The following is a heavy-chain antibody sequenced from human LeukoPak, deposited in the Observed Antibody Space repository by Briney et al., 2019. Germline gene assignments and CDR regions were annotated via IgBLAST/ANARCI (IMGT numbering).Heavy chain of an antibody. Sequence: ASVKVSCKASGYTFTSYYMHWLRQAPGQGLEWMGIINPSGGSTSYAQKFQGRVTMTRDTSTSTVYMELSSLRSEDTAVYYCARDLEVPAAINNWCDPWSQGTLVTVSS. CDR1: GYTFTSYY. V-gene: IGHV1-46*03. CDR2: INPSGGST. CDR3: ARDLEVPAAINNWCDP. J-gene: IGHJ5*02. D-gene: IGHD2-2*02.